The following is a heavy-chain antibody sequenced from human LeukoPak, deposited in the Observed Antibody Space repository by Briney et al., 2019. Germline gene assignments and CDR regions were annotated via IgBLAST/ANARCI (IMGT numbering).Heavy chain of an antibody. CDR2: IYYSGST. D-gene: IGHD3-10*01. Sequence: SETLSLTCTVSGGSISSYYWSWIRQPPGKGLEWIGYIYYSGSTNYNPSLKSRVTISVDTSKRQFSLKLSSLAAADTAVYYCVTGRDPYKTGHWGQGTLVTVSS. CDR1: GGSISSYY. CDR3: VTGRDPYKTGH. J-gene: IGHJ4*02. V-gene: IGHV4-59*01.